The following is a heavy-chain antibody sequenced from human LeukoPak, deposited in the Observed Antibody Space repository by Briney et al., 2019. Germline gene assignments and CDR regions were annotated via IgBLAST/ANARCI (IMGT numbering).Heavy chain of an antibody. CDR1: GFTFDDYA. V-gene: IGHV3-9*03. CDR3: AKDSGGYIGPYCSSTSCYKDV. CDR2: ISWNSGSI. J-gene: IGHJ6*04. Sequence: GRSLRLSCAASGFTFDDYAMHWVRQAPGKGLEWVSGISWNSGSIGYADSVKGRFTISRDNAKNSLYLQMNSLRAEGMALYYCAKDSGGYIGPYCSSTSCYKDVWGKGTTVTVSS. D-gene: IGHD2-2*02.